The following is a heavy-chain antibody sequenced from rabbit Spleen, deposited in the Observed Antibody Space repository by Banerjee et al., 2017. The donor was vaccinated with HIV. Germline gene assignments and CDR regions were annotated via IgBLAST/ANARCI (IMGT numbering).Heavy chain of an antibody. D-gene: IGHD4-1*01. Sequence: EQLEESGGGLVKPEGSLTLTCKASGVSLNDKDVMCWVRQAPGKGLEWIACINIVTGKSVYASWAKGRFIMSRTSSTTVTLQMTSLTAADTATYFCARDLGRTVSSGNGYVHDLWGPGTLVTVS. CDR2: INIVTGKS. V-gene: IGHV1S45*01. J-gene: IGHJ4*01. CDR3: ARDLGRTVSSGNGYVHDL. CDR1: GVSLNDKDV.